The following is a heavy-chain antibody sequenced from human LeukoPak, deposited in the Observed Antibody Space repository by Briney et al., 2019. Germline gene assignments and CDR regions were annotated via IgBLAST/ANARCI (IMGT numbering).Heavy chain of an antibody. V-gene: IGHV3-48*01. CDR3: ARDVFYGSGSPRLDY. D-gene: IGHD3-10*01. CDR2: ISRSGNII. J-gene: IGHJ4*02. Sequence: GGSLRLSCAASGFTFSDYNMHWVRQVPGKGLESVSYISRSGNIIYYADSVKGRFTISRDNAKNSLYLQMNSLRADDTAIYYCARDVFYGSGSPRLDYWGQGTLVTVSS. CDR1: GFTFSDYN.